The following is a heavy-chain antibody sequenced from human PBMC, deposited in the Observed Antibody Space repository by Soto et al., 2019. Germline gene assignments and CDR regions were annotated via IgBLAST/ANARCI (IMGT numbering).Heavy chain of an antibody. D-gene: IGHD2-2*02. J-gene: IGHJ6*03. CDR2: MNPNSGNT. CDR3: ARGALYCSSTSCYRPRPTYYYMDV. CDR1: GYAFSSYD. Sequence: ASVNVSWKASGYAFSSYDINWGRQATGQGLEWMGWMNPNSGNTGYAQKFQGRVTMTRNTSISTAYMELSSLRSEDTAVYYCARGALYCSSTSCYRPRPTYYYMDVWGKGTTVTVSS. V-gene: IGHV1-8*01.